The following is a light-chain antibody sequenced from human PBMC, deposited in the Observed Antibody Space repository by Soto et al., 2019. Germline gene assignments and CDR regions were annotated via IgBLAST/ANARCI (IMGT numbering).Light chain of an antibody. Sequence: TQSPAALTVSTGERATLSCRASQRVASNLAWYQQKPGQAPRLLIYGASSRATGIPDRFSGSGSGTDFTLTISRLEPEDFAVYYCQQYGSSGTFGQGTKVDI. CDR1: QRVASN. J-gene: IGKJ1*01. V-gene: IGKV3-20*01. CDR2: GAS. CDR3: QQYGSSGT.